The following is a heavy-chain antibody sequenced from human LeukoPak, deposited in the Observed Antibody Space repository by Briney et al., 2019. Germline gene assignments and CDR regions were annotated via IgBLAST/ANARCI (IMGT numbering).Heavy chain of an antibody. CDR3: ASTVRGVPY. CDR2: ISSSSSYI. J-gene: IGHJ4*02. V-gene: IGHV3-21*01. Sequence: GGSLRLSCAASGFTFSSYEMNWARQAPGKGLEWVSSISSSSSYIYYADSVKGRFTISRDNAKNSLYLQMNSLRAEDTAVYYCASTVRGVPYWGQGTLVTVSS. D-gene: IGHD3-10*01. CDR1: GFTFSSYE.